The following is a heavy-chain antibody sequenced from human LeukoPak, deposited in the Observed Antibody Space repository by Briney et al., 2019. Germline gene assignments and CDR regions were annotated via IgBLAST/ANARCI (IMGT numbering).Heavy chain of an antibody. CDR1: GFTFSSYS. J-gene: IGHJ4*02. V-gene: IGHV3-21*01. CDR3: ARGPGDCFLDH. D-gene: IGHD2-21*01. CDR2: ISSSSSYI. Sequence: SGGSLRLSCAASGFTFSSYSMNWVRQAPGKGLEWVSSISSSSSYIYYVDSVKGRFTISRDNAKNSPYLQMNSLRAEDTAAYYFARGPGDCFLDHWAQGPRVTVPS.